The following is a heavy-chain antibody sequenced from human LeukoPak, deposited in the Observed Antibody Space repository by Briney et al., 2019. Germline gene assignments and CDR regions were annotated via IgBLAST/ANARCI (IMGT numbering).Heavy chain of an antibody. V-gene: IGHV3-30*04. CDR1: GFTFSSYV. J-gene: IGHJ3*02. CDR2: ISYDGSNE. CDR3: ARDRGEVSDEDAFDI. D-gene: IGHD3-16*01. Sequence: GGSLRLSCAASGFTFSSYVMHWVRQAPGKGLEWVALISYDGSNEYYADSVKGRFTISRDNSKNTLYLQMNSLRAADTAVYYCARDRGEVSDEDAFDIWGQGTMVTVSS.